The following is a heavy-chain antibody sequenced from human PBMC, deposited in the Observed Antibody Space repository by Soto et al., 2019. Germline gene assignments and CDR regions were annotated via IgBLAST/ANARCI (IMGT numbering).Heavy chain of an antibody. Sequence: QVQLVQSGAEVKKPGSSVKVSCKASGGTFSSYAISWVRQAPGQGLEWMGGIIPIFGTANYAQKFQGRVRITADESTSTAYMELSSLRSEDTAVYYCARDGVLTGYSPPGFDYWGQGTLVTVSS. V-gene: IGHV1-69*12. D-gene: IGHD3-9*01. CDR2: IIPIFGTA. CDR3: ARDGVLTGYSPPGFDY. J-gene: IGHJ4*02. CDR1: GGTFSSYA.